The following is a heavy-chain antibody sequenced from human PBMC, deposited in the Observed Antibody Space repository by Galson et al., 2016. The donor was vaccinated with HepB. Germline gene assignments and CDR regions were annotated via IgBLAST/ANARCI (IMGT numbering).Heavy chain of an antibody. CDR3: AKGDYYDSSGYFPFDY. J-gene: IGHJ4*02. D-gene: IGHD3-22*01. CDR1: GFTFSSYA. CDR2: INGSGGST. Sequence: SLRLSCAASGFTFSSYAMRWVRQAPGKGLEWVSAINGSGGSTYYADSAKGRFTISRDNSKNTLYLQMNSLRAEDTAVYYCAKGDYYDSSGYFPFDYWGQGTLVTVSS. V-gene: IGHV3-23*01.